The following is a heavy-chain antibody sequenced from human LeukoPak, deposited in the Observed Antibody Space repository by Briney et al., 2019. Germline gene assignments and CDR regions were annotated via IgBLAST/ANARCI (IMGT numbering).Heavy chain of an antibody. V-gene: IGHV4-34*01. CDR2: INHSGST. Sequence: SGGSLRLSCAASGFTFSSYWMSWVRQAPGKGLEWIGEINHSGSTNYNPSLKSRVTISVDTSKNQFSLKLSSVTAADTAVYYCARGSYLAVAGFDYWGQGTLVTVSS. D-gene: IGHD6-19*01. CDR1: GFTFSSYW. J-gene: IGHJ4*02. CDR3: ARGSYLAVAGFDY.